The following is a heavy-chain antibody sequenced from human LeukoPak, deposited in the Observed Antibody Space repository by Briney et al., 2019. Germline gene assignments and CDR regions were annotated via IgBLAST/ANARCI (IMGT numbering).Heavy chain of an antibody. J-gene: IGHJ6*02. V-gene: IGHV3-33*06. CDR1: GFTFSSYG. CDR3: AKARIQLHYYCGMDV. Sequence: GGSLRPSCAASGFTFSSYGMHWVRQAPGKGLEWVVVIWYDGSNKYYADSVKGRFTISRDNSKNTLYLQMNSLRAEDTAVYYCAKARIQLHYYCGMDVWGQGTTVTVSS. CDR2: IWYDGSNK. D-gene: IGHD5-18*01.